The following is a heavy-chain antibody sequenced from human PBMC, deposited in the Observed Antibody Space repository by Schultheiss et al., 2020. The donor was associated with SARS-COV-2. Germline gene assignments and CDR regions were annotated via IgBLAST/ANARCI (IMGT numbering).Heavy chain of an antibody. J-gene: IGHJ3*02. D-gene: IGHD2-21*02. CDR1: GFTFDDYA. Sequence: GGSLRLSCAASGFTFDDYAMHWVRQAPGKGLEWVAVIWYDGSNKYYADSVKGRFTISRDNSKNTLYLQMNSLRAEDTAVYYCARAWGVTGPLDAFDIWGQGTMVTVSS. CDR2: IWYDGSNK. V-gene: IGHV3-33*08. CDR3: ARAWGVTGPLDAFDI.